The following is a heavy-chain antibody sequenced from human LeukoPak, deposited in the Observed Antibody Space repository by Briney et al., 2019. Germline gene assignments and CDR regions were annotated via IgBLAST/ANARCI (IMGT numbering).Heavy chain of an antibody. D-gene: IGHD4-23*01. CDR1: GYTFTGYY. CDR2: INPNSGGT. V-gene: IGHV1-2*02. Sequence: ASVKVSCKASGYTFTGYYMHWVRQAPGQGLEWMGWINPNSGGTNYAQKFQGRVTMTRDTSNSTAYMELSRLRSEDTAVYYCAILAHTVVTQRRWFDPWGQGTLVTVSS. J-gene: IGHJ5*02. CDR3: AILAHTVVTQRRWFDP.